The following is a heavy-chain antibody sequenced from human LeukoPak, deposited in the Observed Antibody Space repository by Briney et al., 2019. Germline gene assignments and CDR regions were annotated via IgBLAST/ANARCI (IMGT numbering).Heavy chain of an antibody. CDR2: IWYDGSNK. D-gene: IGHD6-19*01. CDR3: ARSSSGLSGYFDY. J-gene: IGHJ4*02. Sequence: GGSLRLSCAASGFPFSSYGMHWVRQAPGKGLEWVAVIWYDGSNKYYADSVKGRFTISRDNSKNTLYLQMNSLRAEDTAVYYCARSSSGLSGYFDYWGQGTLVTVCS. CDR1: GFPFSSYG. V-gene: IGHV3-33*01.